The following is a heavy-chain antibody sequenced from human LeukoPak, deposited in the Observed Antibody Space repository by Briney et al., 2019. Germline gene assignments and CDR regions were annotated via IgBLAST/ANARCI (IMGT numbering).Heavy chain of an antibody. CDR1: GFTLSNAW. J-gene: IGHJ4*02. CDR2: ISGSGGST. Sequence: PGGSLRLSCSASGFTLSNAWMNWVRQAPGKGLEWVSAISGSGGSTYYADSVKGRFTISRDNSKNTLYLQMNSLRAEDTAVYYCARSVAAADPYYFDYWGQGTLVTVSS. V-gene: IGHV3-23*01. CDR3: ARSVAAADPYYFDY. D-gene: IGHD6-13*01.